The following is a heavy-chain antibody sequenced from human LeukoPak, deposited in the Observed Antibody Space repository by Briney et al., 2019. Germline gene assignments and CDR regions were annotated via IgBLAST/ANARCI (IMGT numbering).Heavy chain of an antibody. CDR1: GGSISSSNW. Sequence: PSGTLSLTCAVSGGSISSSNWWSWVRQAPGKGLEGSGEIYHSGSTNYNPSLKRRVTISVDKSKNQCSLKLSSVTAADTAVYYCARHYYGSGAMDVWGKGTTVTVSS. V-gene: IGHV4-4*02. CDR3: ARHYYGSGAMDV. D-gene: IGHD3-10*01. J-gene: IGHJ6*04. CDR2: IYHSGST.